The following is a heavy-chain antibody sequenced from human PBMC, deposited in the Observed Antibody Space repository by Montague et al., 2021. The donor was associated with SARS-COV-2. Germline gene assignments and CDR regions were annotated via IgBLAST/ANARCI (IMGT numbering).Heavy chain of an antibody. CDR1: GDAIISGDYY. CDR3: ARLKRYFDSSGSPSAFDX. V-gene: IGHV4-39*02. D-gene: IGHD3-22*01. CDR2: IYYTGNT. J-gene: IGHJ3*01. Sequence: SETLSLTCTVSGDAIISGDYYWTWVRQPPGKGLEWIGSIYYTGNTYYNPSLKSRVTISVVTSKNHFTLKLSSVTAAETAVYYCARLKRYFDSSGSPSAFDXWGQGTKVTVSS.